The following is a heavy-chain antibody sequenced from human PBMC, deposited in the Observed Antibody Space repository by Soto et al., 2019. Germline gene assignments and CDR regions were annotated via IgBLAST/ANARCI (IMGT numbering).Heavy chain of an antibody. J-gene: IGHJ6*02. CDR1: GFSLSNARMG. CDR2: IFSNDEK. V-gene: IGHV2-26*01. D-gene: IGHD6-13*01. Sequence: QVTLKESGPVLVKPTETLTLTCTVSGFSLSNARMGVSWIRQPPGKALEWLAHIFSNDEKSYSTSLKSRLTIPKDPPKSQGALTMPNRDPVNTPTYSWARIRYSSSGNHYYSYGMDVWGQGPTFPVSS. CDR3: ARIRYSSSGNHYYSYGMDV.